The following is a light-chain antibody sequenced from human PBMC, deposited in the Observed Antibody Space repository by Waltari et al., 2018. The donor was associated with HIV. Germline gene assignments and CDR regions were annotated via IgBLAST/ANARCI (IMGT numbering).Light chain of an antibody. J-gene: IGLJ3*02. CDR1: TSNIGSNY. V-gene: IGLV1-47*01. Sequence: QSELTQPPSTSGTPGQRVTISCSGTTSNIGSNYVSWYQRLPGTAPKVFIYRDNQRPSGVPARFSGSKSDTSASLAISGLRSEDEADYFCSVWDDTLSGPVFGGGTRLTVL. CDR3: SVWDDTLSGPV. CDR2: RDN.